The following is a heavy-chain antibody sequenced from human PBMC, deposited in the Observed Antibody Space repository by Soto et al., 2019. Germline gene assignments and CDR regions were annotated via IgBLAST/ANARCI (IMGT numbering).Heavy chain of an antibody. CDR3: ARGRSASSDFDY. D-gene: IGHD3-10*01. V-gene: IGHV3-23*01. Sequence: GGSPSLSCSASGFTFSSYAMGWVRQAPGKGLEWVSAISGSGGTTYYADSLKGRFTISRNNSKNTLYLQMNSLRAEDTAVYYCARGRSASSDFDYWGQGTLVTVSS. CDR2: ISGSGGTT. CDR1: GFTFSSYA. J-gene: IGHJ4*02.